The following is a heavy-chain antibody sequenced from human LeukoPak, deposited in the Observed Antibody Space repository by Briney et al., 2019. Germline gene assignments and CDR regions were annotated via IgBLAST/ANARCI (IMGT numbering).Heavy chain of an antibody. CDR1: GGSISSSSYY. D-gene: IGHD5-18*01. CDR2: IYYSGST. J-gene: IGHJ2*01. Sequence: TSSETLSLTCTVSGGSISSSSYYWGWIRQPPGKGLEWIGYIYYSGSTYYNPSLKSRVTISVDTSKNQFSLKLSSVTAADTAVYYCARVPDVDTAMVFFRSYWYFDLWGRGTLVTVSS. CDR3: ARVPDVDTAMVFFRSYWYFDL. V-gene: IGHV4-31*03.